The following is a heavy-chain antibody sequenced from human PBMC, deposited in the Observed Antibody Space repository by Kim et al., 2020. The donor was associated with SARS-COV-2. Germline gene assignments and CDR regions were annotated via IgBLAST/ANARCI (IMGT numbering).Heavy chain of an antibody. J-gene: IGHJ4*02. Sequence: GGSLRLSCAASGFTFSSYAMHWVRQAPGKGLEWVAVISYDGSNKYYADSVKGRFTISRDNSKNTLYLQMNSLRAEDTAVYYCARAIAVAGTRGLGYWGQG. CDR2: ISYDGSNK. CDR3: ARAIAVAGTRGLGY. CDR1: GFTFSSYA. V-gene: IGHV3-30-3*01. D-gene: IGHD6-19*01.